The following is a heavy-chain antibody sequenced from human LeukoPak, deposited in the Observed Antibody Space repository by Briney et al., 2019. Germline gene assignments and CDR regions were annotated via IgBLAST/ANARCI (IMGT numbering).Heavy chain of an antibody. V-gene: IGHV5-51*01. D-gene: IGHD3-10*01. CDR2: IYPGDSET. J-gene: IGHJ4*02. CDR3: ARPRTDYYGSGSYYCDY. Sequence: GESLKISCKVSEYSFTSYYIGWVRQLPGKGLEWMGIIYPGDSETRYSPSFQGQVTISADKSISTAYLQWTSLKASDTAIYYCARPRTDYYGSGSYYCDYWGQGTLVTVSS. CDR1: EYSFTSYY.